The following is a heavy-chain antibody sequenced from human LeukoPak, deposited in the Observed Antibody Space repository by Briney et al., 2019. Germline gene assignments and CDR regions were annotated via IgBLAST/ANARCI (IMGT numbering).Heavy chain of an antibody. CDR3: AHGTMYQLDS. CDR1: GFTFSSHG. V-gene: IGHV3-23*01. Sequence: GGSLRLSCAASGFTFSSHGMSWVRQAPGKGLEWVSGIVGGAGGTYYADSVKGRFTTSRDNSRNTLYLQMNSLRAEDTAVYYCAHGTMYQLDSWGQGTLVTVSS. J-gene: IGHJ4*02. CDR2: IVGGAGGT. D-gene: IGHD3-10*02.